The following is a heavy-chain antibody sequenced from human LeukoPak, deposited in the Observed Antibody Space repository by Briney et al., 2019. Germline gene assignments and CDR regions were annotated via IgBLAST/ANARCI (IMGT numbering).Heavy chain of an antibody. CDR2: IKQDGSEK. J-gene: IGHJ6*02. V-gene: IGHV3-7*01. CDR3: ARDDDYYYYGLDV. CDR1: GFTFSSYG. Sequence: PGGSLRLSCAASGFTFSSYGMHWVRQAPGKGLEWVANIKQDGSEKYYVDSVKGRFTISRDNAKNSLYLQMNSLRAEDTAVYWCARDDDYYYYGLDVWGQGTTVTVSS.